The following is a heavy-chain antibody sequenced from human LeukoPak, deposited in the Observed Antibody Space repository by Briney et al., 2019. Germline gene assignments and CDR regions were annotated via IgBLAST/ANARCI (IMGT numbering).Heavy chain of an antibody. CDR2: ISYDGSNK. V-gene: IGHV3-30*01. J-gene: IGHJ3*02. CDR3: ARGRAFDI. Sequence: PGGSLRLSCAASGVTFSSYAMHWVRQAPGKGLEWVAVISYDGSNKYYADSVKGRFTISRDNSKNTLYLQMNSLRAEDTAVYYCARGRAFDIWGQGTMVTVSS. CDR1: GVTFSSYA.